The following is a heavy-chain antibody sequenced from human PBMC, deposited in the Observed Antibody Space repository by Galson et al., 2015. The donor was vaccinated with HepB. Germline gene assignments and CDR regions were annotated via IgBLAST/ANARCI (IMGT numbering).Heavy chain of an antibody. CDR2: ISSSSSYI. CDR1: GFTFSSYS. Sequence: SLRLSCAASGFTFSSYSMNWVRQAPGKGLEWVSSISSSSSYIYYADSVKGRFTISRDNAKNSLYLQMNSLRAEDTAVYYCARDSYGSGSYYNFWGQGTLVTVSS. V-gene: IGHV3-21*01. J-gene: IGHJ4*02. CDR3: ARDSYGSGSYYNF. D-gene: IGHD3-10*01.